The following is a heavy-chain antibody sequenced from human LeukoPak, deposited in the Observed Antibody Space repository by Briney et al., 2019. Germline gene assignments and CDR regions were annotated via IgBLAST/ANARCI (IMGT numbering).Heavy chain of an antibody. CDR3: ARDVPWLGEDYYYYYMDV. CDR2: IYYSGST. Sequence: SETLSLTCTVSGGSISSGGYYWSWIRQHPGKGLEWIGYIYYSGSTYYIPSPKSRVTISVDTSKNQFSLKLSSVTAADTAVYYCARDVPWLGEDYYYYYMDVWGKGTTVTVSS. V-gene: IGHV4-31*03. CDR1: GGSISSGGYY. J-gene: IGHJ6*03. D-gene: IGHD6-19*01.